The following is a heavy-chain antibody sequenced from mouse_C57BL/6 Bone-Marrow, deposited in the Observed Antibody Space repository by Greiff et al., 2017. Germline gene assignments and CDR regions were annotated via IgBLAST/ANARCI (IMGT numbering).Heavy chain of an antibody. D-gene: IGHD1-1*01. J-gene: IGHJ2*01. CDR1: GFTFTDYY. CDR3: ARSVVDY. Sequence: EVQLQESGGGLVQPGGSLSLSCAASGFTFTDYYMSWVRQPPGKALEWLGFIRNKANGYTTEYNASVKVRFTISRDNSQSILYLQMNALRAEDSATYYCARSVVDYWGQGTTLTVSS. CDR2: IRNKANGYTT. V-gene: IGHV7-3*01.